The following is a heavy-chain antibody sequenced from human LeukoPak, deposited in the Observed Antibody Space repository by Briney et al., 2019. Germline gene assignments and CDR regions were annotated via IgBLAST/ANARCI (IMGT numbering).Heavy chain of an antibody. CDR1: GYTFTGYY. J-gene: IGHJ4*02. CDR3: ARQPRNYGDYHYFDY. D-gene: IGHD4-17*01. CDR2: INPNSGGT. Sequence: ASVKVSCKASGYTFTGYYMHWVRQAPGQGLEWMGWINPNSGGTNYAQKFQGRVTMTRDTSISTAYMELSRLRSDDTAMYYCARQPRNYGDYHYFDYWGQGTLVTVSS. V-gene: IGHV1-2*02.